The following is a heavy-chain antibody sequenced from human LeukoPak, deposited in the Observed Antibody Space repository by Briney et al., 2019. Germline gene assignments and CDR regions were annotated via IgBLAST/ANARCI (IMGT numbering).Heavy chain of an antibody. D-gene: IGHD7-27*01. CDR2: IYYSGST. Sequence: SETLSLTCTVSGGSISSYYWSWIRQPPGKGLEWIGNIYYSGSTNYNPSLKSRVTISVDTSKNQFSLKLSSVTAADTAVYYCARANWPPDFDYWGQGTLVTVSS. J-gene: IGHJ4*02. V-gene: IGHV4-59*01. CDR3: ARANWPPDFDY. CDR1: GGSISSYY.